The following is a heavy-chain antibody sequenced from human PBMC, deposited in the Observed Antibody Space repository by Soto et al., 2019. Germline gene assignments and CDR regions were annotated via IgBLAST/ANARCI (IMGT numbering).Heavy chain of an antibody. CDR2: IYYSGST. CDR1: GGSISSGGYY. CDR3: ARGYYDSSGSLYFDY. Sequence: QVQLQESGPGLVKPSQTLSLTCTVSGGSISSGGYYWSWIRQHPGKGLEWFGYIYYSGSTYYNPSLRRRVTISVDTSKNQFSLKLSSVTAADTAVYYCARGYYDSSGSLYFDYWGQGTLVTVSS. V-gene: IGHV4-31*03. J-gene: IGHJ4*02. D-gene: IGHD3-22*01.